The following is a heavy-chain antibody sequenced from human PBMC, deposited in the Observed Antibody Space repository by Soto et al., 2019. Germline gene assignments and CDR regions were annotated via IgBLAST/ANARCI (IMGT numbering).Heavy chain of an antibody. Sequence: ASVKVSCKASGYTFTGHYMHWVRQAPGQGLEWMGWINPNSGGTNYAQKFQGRVTMTRDTSISTAYMELSRLRSDDTAVYYCARVHDSSGWPYYFDYWGQGTLVTVSS. D-gene: IGHD6-19*01. CDR2: INPNSGGT. J-gene: IGHJ4*02. V-gene: IGHV1-2*02. CDR1: GYTFTGHY. CDR3: ARVHDSSGWPYYFDY.